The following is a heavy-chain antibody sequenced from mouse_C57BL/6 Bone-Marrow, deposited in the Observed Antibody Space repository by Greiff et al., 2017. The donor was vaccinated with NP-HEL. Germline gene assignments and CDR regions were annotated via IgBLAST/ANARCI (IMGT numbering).Heavy chain of an antibody. D-gene: IGHD2-3*01. CDR3: TSWGWLLPYWFAY. V-gene: IGHV1-5*01. CDR1: GYTFTSYW. J-gene: IGHJ3*01. CDR2: IYPGNSDT. Sequence: EVQLQESGTVLARPGASVKMSCKTSGYTFTSYWMHWVKQRPGQGLEWIGAIYPGNSDTSYNQKFKGKAKLTAVTSASTAYMELSSLTNEDSAVYYCTSWGWLLPYWFAYWGQGTLVTVSA.